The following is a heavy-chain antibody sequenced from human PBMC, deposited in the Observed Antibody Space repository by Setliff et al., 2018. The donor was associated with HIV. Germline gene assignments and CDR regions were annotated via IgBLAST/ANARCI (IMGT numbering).Heavy chain of an antibody. CDR2: IHHSGGT. V-gene: IGHV4-59*11. CDR1: YGSISGHY. CDR3: ARRPDINSWPFDY. D-gene: IGHD6-13*01. Sequence: SLTCTVSYGSISGHYWTWIRQPPGKGLEWIGYIHHSGGTQYNPSLMSRLTMSVDSSKNQFSLSLSSVTAADTAVYYCARRPDINSWPFDYWARGTLVTVSS. J-gene: IGHJ4*02.